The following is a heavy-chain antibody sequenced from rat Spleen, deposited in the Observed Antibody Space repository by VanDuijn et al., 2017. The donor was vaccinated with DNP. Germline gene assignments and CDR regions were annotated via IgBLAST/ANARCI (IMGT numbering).Heavy chain of an antibody. V-gene: IGHV1-43*01. CDR1: GYTFTTYY. D-gene: IGHD1-4*01. Sequence: QVQLRQSGAEPAKPGSSVKISCRASGYTFTTYYITWIKQTKGQGREYLGYINTGSGATNYNEKFKGKATLTADKSSSTAFMHLSSLTPDDSAVYYCARRRLPYWYFDFWGPGTMVTVSS. J-gene: IGHJ1*01. CDR2: INTGSGAT. CDR3: ARRRLPYWYFDF.